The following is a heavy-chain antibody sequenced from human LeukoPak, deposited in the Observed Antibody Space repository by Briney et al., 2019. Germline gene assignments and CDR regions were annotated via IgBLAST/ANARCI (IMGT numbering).Heavy chain of an antibody. V-gene: IGHV6-1*01. J-gene: IGHJ6*02. Sequence: SQTLSLTCGVSGDSVSNNDAAWAWIRQSPSRGLEWRVRTYDRSRGYDDYAVSVKSRITIESVTSKHQFSLKVRSVTAADTAVYYCARGRSRGSENYRNFYYGLDVWGQGSTVTVSS. CDR1: GDSVSNNDAA. CDR2: TYDRSRGYD. D-gene: IGHD1-14*01. CDR3: ARGRSRGSENYRNFYYGLDV.